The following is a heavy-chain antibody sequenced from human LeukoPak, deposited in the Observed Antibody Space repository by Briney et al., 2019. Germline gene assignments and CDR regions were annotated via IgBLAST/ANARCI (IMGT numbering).Heavy chain of an antibody. Sequence: GGSLRLSCAASGFTFSNYVMSWVRRAPGKGLEWVSAISGSGYDTDYAASVKGRFTISRDNAKNSLYLQMNSLRAEDTAVYYCARAGYSSSWYDFPVDYWGQGTLVTVAS. CDR3: ARAGYSSSWYDFPVDY. V-gene: IGHV3-23*01. J-gene: IGHJ4*02. CDR1: GFTFSNYV. CDR2: ISGSGYDT. D-gene: IGHD6-13*01.